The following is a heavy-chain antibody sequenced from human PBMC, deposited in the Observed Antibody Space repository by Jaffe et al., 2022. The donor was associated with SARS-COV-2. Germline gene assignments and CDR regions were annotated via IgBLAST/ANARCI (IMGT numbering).Heavy chain of an antibody. Sequence: QVQLVESGGGVVQPGRSLRLSCAASGFTFSSYGMHWVRQAPGKGLEWVAVISYDGSNEYYADSVKGRFTISRDNSKNTLYLQMSSLRIEDTAEYYCAKANFGVVIIADMDVWGQGTTVTVSS. CDR3: AKANFGVVIIADMDV. D-gene: IGHD3-3*01. J-gene: IGHJ6*02. V-gene: IGHV3-30*18. CDR1: GFTFSSYG. CDR2: ISYDGSNE.